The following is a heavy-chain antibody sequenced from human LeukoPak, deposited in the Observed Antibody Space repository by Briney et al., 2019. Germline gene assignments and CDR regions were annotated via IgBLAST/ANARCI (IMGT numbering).Heavy chain of an antibody. D-gene: IGHD3-16*01. CDR3: ARVKRYAHGMDV. J-gene: IGHJ6*02. CDR1: GFTFSSYG. CDR2: IWYDGSNK. Sequence: PGGSLRLSCAASGFTFSSYGMHWVRQAPGKGLEWVALIWYDGSNKYYADSVKGRLTISRDNSKNTLYLQMNSLRAEDTAVYYCARVKRYAHGMDVWGQGTTVTVSS. V-gene: IGHV3-33*01.